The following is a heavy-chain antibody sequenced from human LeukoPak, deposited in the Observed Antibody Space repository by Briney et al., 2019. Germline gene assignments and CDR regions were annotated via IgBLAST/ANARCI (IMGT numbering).Heavy chain of an antibody. CDR1: GFTFSSYW. Sequence: GGSLRLSCAASGFTFSSYWMHWVRQAPGKGLVWVSRINTDGSSTSYADSVKGRFTVSRDNAKNTLHLQMNSLRAEDTAVYYCARDLVSSSSGSDYWGQGTLVTVSS. CDR2: INTDGSST. V-gene: IGHV3-74*01. D-gene: IGHD6-6*01. CDR3: ARDLVSSSSGSDY. J-gene: IGHJ4*02.